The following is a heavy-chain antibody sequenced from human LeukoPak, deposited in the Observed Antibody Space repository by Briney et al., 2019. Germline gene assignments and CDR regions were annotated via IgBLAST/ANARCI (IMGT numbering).Heavy chain of an antibody. CDR3: VRDLGPGDF. CDR2: ISSDGSDT. V-gene: IGHV3-74*01. CDR1: GFPFSSYW. J-gene: IGHJ4*02. Sequence: GGSLRLSCAASGFPFSSYWMRWVRQAPGKGLVWVSRISSDGSDTTYADSVKGRFTISRDNAKKTLNLQMNSLRAEDTAVYYCVRDLGPGDFWGQGTLVIVSS. D-gene: IGHD3-10*01.